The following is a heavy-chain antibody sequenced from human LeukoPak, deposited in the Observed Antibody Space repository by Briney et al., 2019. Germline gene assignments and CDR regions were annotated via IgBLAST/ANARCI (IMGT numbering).Heavy chain of an antibody. CDR1: GFTFSSYQ. D-gene: IGHD6-19*01. CDR3: ARIYSSGRGNDALDI. J-gene: IGHJ3*02. Sequence: GGSLRLSCAASGFTFSSYQMTWVRQAPGKGLQWVSYITSTGTTIHYADSVKGRFTISRDNANNSLFLQMNSLRAEDTAVCYCARIYSSGRGNDALDIWGQGTMVSVSS. V-gene: IGHV3-48*03. CDR2: ITSTGTTI.